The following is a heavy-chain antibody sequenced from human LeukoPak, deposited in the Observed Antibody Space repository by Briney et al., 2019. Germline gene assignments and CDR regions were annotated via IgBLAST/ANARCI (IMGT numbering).Heavy chain of an antibody. CDR2: IQTSGSN. V-gene: IGHV4-4*07. Sequence: SETLSLTCTVSGGSISRYYRSWVRQPAGKGLEWIGRIQTSGSNQYNTSPQSRVTISLETPKTQLSLKLSSVTAADTAVYYCARDRYVYCGGNCLDAFDIWGQGTMVTVSS. CDR3: ARDRYVYCGGNCLDAFDI. D-gene: IGHD2-21*02. CDR1: GGSISRYY. J-gene: IGHJ3*02.